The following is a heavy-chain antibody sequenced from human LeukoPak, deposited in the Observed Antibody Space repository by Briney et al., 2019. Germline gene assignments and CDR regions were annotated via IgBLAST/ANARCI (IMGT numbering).Heavy chain of an antibody. CDR1: GFSFSSYE. CDR2: IGSTTNSI. V-gene: IGHV3-48*03. Sequence: QAGGSLRLSCAASGFSFSSYEMNWVRQAPGKGLEWVSYIGSTTNSIYYADSVKGRFTISRDNAKKSLHLQMNSLRAEDTAAYYCARDEYSGLYYYMDVWGKGTTVTVSS. J-gene: IGHJ6*03. D-gene: IGHD5-12*01. CDR3: ARDEYSGLYYYMDV.